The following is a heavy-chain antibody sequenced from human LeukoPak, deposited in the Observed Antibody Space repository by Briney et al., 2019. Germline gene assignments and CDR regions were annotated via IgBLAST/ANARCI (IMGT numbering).Heavy chain of an antibody. CDR1: GGSISSSNW. V-gene: IGHV4-4*02. CDR2: IYHSGST. D-gene: IGHD5-18*01. Sequence: SETLSLTCAASGGSISSSNWWSWVRQPPGKGLEWIGEIYHSGSTNYNPSLKSRVTISVDKSKNQFSLKLSSVTAADTAVYYCARGGYSYGLSAYFDYWGQGTLVTVSS. CDR3: ARGGYSYGLSAYFDY. J-gene: IGHJ4*02.